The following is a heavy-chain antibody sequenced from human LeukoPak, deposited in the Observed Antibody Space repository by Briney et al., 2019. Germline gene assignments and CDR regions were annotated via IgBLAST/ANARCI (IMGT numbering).Heavy chain of an antibody. CDR2: ISAYNGNT. CDR3: ARSPHILTGENFDY. D-gene: IGHD3-9*01. V-gene: IGHV1-18*01. CDR1: GYTLTSYG. J-gene: IGHJ4*02. Sequence: ASVKVSCKASGYTLTSYGISWVRQAPGQGLEWMGWISAYNGNTNYAQKFQGRVTMTRDTSISTAYMELSRLRSDDTAVYYCARSPHILTGENFDYWGQGTLVTVSS.